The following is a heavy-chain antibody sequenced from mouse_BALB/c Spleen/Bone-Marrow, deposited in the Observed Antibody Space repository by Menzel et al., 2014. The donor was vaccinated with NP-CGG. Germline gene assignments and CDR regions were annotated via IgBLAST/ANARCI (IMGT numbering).Heavy chain of an antibody. D-gene: IGHD1-2*01. J-gene: IGHJ3*01. V-gene: IGHV1-14*01. CDR3: ARDYGYPFAY. CDR1: GYTFTSYV. Sequence: EVQRVESGPELVKPGASVKVSCKASGYTFTSYVMHWVKQKPGQGLEWIGYINPYNDGTKYNEKFKGKATLTSDKSSSTAYMELSSLTSEDSAVYYCARDYGYPFAYWGQGTLVTVSA. CDR2: INPYNDGT.